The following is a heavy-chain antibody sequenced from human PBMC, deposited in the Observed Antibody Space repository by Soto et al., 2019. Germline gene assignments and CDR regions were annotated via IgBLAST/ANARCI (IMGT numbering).Heavy chain of an antibody. Sequence: SVKVSCKASGRTFSSYAISWVRQAPGQVLEWMGGIIPIFGTANYAQKFQGRVTITADESTSTAYMELSSLRSEDTAVYYCARVVLELGDPGAFDIWGQGTMVTVSS. J-gene: IGHJ3*02. CDR1: GRTFSSYA. CDR3: ARVVLELGDPGAFDI. V-gene: IGHV1-69*13. D-gene: IGHD3-10*01. CDR2: IIPIFGTA.